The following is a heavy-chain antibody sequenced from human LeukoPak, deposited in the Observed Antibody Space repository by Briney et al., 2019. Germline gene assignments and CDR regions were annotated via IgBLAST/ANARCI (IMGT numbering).Heavy chain of an antibody. CDR2: ISSNGGST. J-gene: IGHJ3*02. V-gene: IGHV3-64D*09. D-gene: IGHD5-18*01. CDR3: VTDTAMRNAFDI. CDR1: GFTFNSYW. Sequence: GGSLRLSCAASGFTFNSYWMHWVRQAPGKGLEYVPAISSNGGSTYYADSVKGRFTISRDNSKNTLYLQMSSLRAEDTAVYYCVTDTAMRNAFDIWGQGTMVTVSS.